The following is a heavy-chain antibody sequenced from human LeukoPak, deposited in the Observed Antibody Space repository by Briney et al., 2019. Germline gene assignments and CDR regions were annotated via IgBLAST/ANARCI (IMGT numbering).Heavy chain of an antibody. CDR2: INPNSGGT. D-gene: IGHD3-10*01. Sequence: GASVKVSCKASGYTFTGYYMHWVRQAPGQGLEWMGRINPNSGGTNYARKFQGRVTMSRDTSISTAYIELCRLRYGDTAEYYSERVRGVSGSLASLPDNWGQGHLATVSS. CDR1: GYTFTGYY. J-gene: IGHJ4*02. V-gene: IGHV1-2*06. CDR3: ERVRGVSGSLASLPDN.